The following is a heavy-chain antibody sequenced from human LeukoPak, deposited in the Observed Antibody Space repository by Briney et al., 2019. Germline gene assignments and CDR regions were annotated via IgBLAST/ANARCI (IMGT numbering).Heavy chain of an antibody. CDR3: ARGRWVGTTQAYYLDY. D-gene: IGHD1-26*01. CDR1: GYAFTNYA. CDR2: VNAGNGNT. Sequence: GASVKVSCKASGYAFTNYAIQWVRQAPGQRLEWMGWVNAGNGNTRYSPKFQGRVTIARDTSASTAYMELSSLISEDTAVYYCARGRWVGTTQAYYLDYWGQGTLVTVSS. V-gene: IGHV1-3*01. J-gene: IGHJ4*02.